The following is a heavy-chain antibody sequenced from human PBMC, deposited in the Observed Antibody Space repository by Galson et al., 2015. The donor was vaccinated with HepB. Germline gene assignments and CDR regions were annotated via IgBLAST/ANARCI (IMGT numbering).Heavy chain of an antibody. V-gene: IGHV6-1*01. J-gene: IGHJ6*02. CDR2: TYYRSKWFN. D-gene: IGHD2-15*01. Sequence: CAISGHSVSINSAAWNWIRPSPSRGLEWLGRTYYRSKWFNDYAASVKSRITINPDTSTNQFSLQLNSVTPEDTAVYYCARAYTGYCSGGSCYSDYGMDVWGQGTTVTVSS. CDR3: ARAYTGYCSGGSCYSDYGMDV. CDR1: GHSVSINSAA.